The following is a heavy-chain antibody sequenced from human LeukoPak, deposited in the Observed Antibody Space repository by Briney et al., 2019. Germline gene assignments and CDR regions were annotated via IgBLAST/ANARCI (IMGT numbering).Heavy chain of an antibody. CDR2: IYYSGST. J-gene: IGHJ6*03. CDR1: GGSISSYY. V-gene: IGHV4-59*01. D-gene: IGHD4-23*01. Sequence: SETLSLTCTVSGGSISSYYWSWIRQPPGKGLEWIGYIYYSGSTNYNPSLKSRVTISVDTSKNQFSLKLSSVTAADTAVYYCARGRFDGNSLRYYYYMDVWGKGTTVTVSS. CDR3: ARGRFDGNSLRYYYYMDV.